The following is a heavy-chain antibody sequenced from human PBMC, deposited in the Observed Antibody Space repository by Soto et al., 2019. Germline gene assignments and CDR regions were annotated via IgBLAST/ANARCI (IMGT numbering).Heavy chain of an antibody. Sequence: GGSLRLSCVASEFSFSSYDMNGVRQAPGKGLEWLSYISRSGSSKYYADSVEGRITVSRDNAKKSLFLEITSLRLEDTAVYYCARAGDGYISWFDPWGQGTLVTVSS. D-gene: IGHD5-12*01. CDR3: ARAGDGYISWFDP. J-gene: IGHJ5*02. CDR2: ISRSGSSK. V-gene: IGHV3-48*03. CDR1: EFSFSSYD.